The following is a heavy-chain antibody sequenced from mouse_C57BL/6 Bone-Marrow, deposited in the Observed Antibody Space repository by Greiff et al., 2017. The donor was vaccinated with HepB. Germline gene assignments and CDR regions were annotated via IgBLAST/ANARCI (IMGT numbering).Heavy chain of an antibody. Sequence: VQLQQSGAELARPGASVKLSCKASGYTFTSYGISWVKQRTGQGLEWIGEIYPRSGNTYYNEKFKGKATLTADKSSSTAYMELRSLTSEDSVVYFCAREGGLYYGSSYWYFDVWGTGTTVTVSS. D-gene: IGHD1-1*01. CDR3: AREGGLYYGSSYWYFDV. V-gene: IGHV1-81*01. CDR1: GYTFTSYG. CDR2: IYPRSGNT. J-gene: IGHJ1*03.